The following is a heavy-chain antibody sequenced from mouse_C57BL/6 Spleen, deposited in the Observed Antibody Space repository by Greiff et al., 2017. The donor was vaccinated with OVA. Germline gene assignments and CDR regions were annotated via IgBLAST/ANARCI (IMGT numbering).Heavy chain of an antibody. CDR2: IDPNSGGT. V-gene: IGHV1-72*01. Sequence: VQLQQPGAELVKPGASVKLSCKASGYTFTSYWMHWVKQRPGRGLEWIGRIDPNSGGTKYNEKFKSKATLTVDKPSSTAYMQLSSLTSEDAAVYYCASSPIYYDYDAGYYYAMDYWGQGTSVTVSS. D-gene: IGHD2-4*01. CDR1: GYTFTSYW. J-gene: IGHJ4*01. CDR3: ASSPIYYDYDAGYYYAMDY.